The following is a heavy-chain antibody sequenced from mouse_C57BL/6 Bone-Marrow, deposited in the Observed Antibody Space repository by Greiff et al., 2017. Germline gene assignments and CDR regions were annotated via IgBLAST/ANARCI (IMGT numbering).Heavy chain of an antibody. V-gene: IGHV1-80*01. D-gene: IGHD4-1*01. J-gene: IGHJ3*01. CDR2: IYPGDGDT. Sequence: VKLVESGAELVKPGASVKISCKASGYAFSSYWMNWVKQRPGKGLEWIGQIYPGDGDTNYNGKFKGKATLTADKSSSTAYMQLSSLTSEDSAVYFCARSLGRFQFAYWGQGTLVTVSA. CDR1: GYAFSSYW. CDR3: ARSLGRFQFAY.